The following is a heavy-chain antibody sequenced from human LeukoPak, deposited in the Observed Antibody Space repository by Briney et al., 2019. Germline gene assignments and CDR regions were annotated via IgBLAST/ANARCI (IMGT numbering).Heavy chain of an antibody. CDR3: AKDVVAGSLLYFYGMDV. D-gene: IGHD6-19*01. V-gene: IGHV3-7*01. CDR2: IKQDGSEK. Sequence: PGGSPRLSCAASGFTFSNYWMCWVRQAPGKGLEWVANIKQDGSEKYYVGSVNGRFTISRDNAKNSLYLQMNSLRAEDTAVYYCAKDVVAGSLLYFYGMDVWGQGTTVTVSS. J-gene: IGHJ6*02. CDR1: GFTFSNYW.